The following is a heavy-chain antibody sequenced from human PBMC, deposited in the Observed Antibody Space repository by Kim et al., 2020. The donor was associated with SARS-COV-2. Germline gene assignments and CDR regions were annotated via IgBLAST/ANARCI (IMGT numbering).Heavy chain of an antibody. J-gene: IGHJ3*02. CDR2: IYYNGNT. Sequence: SETLSLTCTVSGDSISTNNYYWDWIRQPPGKGLEWIGIIYYNGNTYYSPSLQSRATISIDTSKNHFSLKLRSVTAADTAVYYCARSPTYGPDNFDTWGQGTVVTVSS. V-gene: IGHV4-39*02. CDR1: GDSISTNNYY. D-gene: IGHD4-17*01. CDR3: ARSPTYGPDNFDT.